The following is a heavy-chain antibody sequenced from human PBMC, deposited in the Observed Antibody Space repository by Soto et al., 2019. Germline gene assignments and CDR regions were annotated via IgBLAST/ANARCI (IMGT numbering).Heavy chain of an antibody. CDR2: ISWNSGSI. J-gene: IGHJ4*02. V-gene: IGHV3-9*01. CDR1: GFTFDDYA. D-gene: IGHD6-19*01. CDR3: AKGTSISVAGTVHY. Sequence: EVQLVESGGGLVQPGRSLRLSCAASGFTFDDYAMHWVRQAPGKGLEWVSGISWNSGSIGYADSVKGRFTISRDNAKNSLYLQMNSRRAEDTAFYYCAKGTSISVAGTVHYWAQGTLVTVSS.